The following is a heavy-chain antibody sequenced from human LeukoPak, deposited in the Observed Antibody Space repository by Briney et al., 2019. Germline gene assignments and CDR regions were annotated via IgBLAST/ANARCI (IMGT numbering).Heavy chain of an antibody. Sequence: GGSLRLSCAGSGFTFSGHWMNWVRQAPGKGLEWVAHINQDGSETYYVDSLKGRFTISRDNAKNSLYLQMHSLRAEYTAVYYCARDSYRALEYWGQGTLVTVSS. V-gene: IGHV3-7*01. D-gene: IGHD1-14*01. CDR3: ARDSYRALEY. J-gene: IGHJ4*02. CDR2: INQDGSET. CDR1: GFTFSGHW.